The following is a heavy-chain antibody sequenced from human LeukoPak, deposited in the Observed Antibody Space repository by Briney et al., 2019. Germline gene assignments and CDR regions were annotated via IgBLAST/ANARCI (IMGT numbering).Heavy chain of an antibody. V-gene: IGHV3-30*02. CDR3: ARALWFGETFPAY. CDR1: GFTFSSYG. J-gene: IGHJ4*02. Sequence: GGSLRLSCAASGFTFSSYGMHWVRQAPGKGLEWVAFIRYDGSNKYSADSVKGRFTISRDNAKNSLYLQMSSLRAEDTAVYYCARALWFGETFPAYWGQGTLVTVSS. CDR2: IRYDGSNK. D-gene: IGHD3-10*01.